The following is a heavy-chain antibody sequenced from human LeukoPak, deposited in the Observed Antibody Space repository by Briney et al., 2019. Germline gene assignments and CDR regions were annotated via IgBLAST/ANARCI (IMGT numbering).Heavy chain of an antibody. CDR3: ARGAVAGAGTLDH. V-gene: IGHV3-33*01. J-gene: IGHJ4*02. D-gene: IGHD6-13*01. CDR2: IWYDGSNK. Sequence: PGRSLRLSCAASGFTFSIYGMHWVRQAPGKGLEWVAVIWYDGSNKYYADSVKGRFTISRDNSKNTLDLQTNSLRAEDTAVYYCARGAVAGAGTLDHWGQGTLVTVSS. CDR1: GFTFSIYG.